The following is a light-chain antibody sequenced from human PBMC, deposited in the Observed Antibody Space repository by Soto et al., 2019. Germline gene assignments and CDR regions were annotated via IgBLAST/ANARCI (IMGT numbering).Light chain of an antibody. J-gene: IGKJ1*01. Sequence: DIQMTQSPSTLSASVGDRVTITCRASQSITGWLAWYQQKPGKAPKLLIYKASSLESGVPSRFSGNGSGTEFTLTISNLQPGDFATYYCQQYNTYSPTWTFGQGTKVEIK. CDR1: QSITGW. V-gene: IGKV1-5*03. CDR2: KAS. CDR3: QQYNTYSPTWT.